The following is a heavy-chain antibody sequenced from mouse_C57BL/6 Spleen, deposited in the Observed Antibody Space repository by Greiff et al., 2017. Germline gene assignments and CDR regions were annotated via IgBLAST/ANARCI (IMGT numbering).Heavy chain of an antibody. J-gene: IGHJ2*01. Sequence: EVQLQQSGPVLVKPGASVKMSCKASGYTFTDYYMNWVKQSHGKSLEWIGVINPYNGGTSYNQKFKGKATLTVDKSSSTAYMELNSLTSEDSAVYYCARYYDYGSSPYYFDYWGQGTTLTVSS. V-gene: IGHV1-19*01. CDR3: ARYYDYGSSPYYFDY. CDR2: INPYNGGT. D-gene: IGHD1-1*01. CDR1: GYTFTDYY.